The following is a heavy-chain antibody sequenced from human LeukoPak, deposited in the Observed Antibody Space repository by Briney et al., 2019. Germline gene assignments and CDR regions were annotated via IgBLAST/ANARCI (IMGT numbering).Heavy chain of an antibody. Sequence: PGGSLRLSCAASGFTFSSYAMHWVRQAPGKGLEWVAVISYDGSNKYYADSVKGRFTISRDNSKNTLYLQMNSLRAEDTAVYYCAREDYYDSSGFDYWGQGTLVTVSS. V-gene: IGHV3-30*01. CDR2: ISYDGSNK. D-gene: IGHD3-22*01. CDR1: GFTFSSYA. CDR3: AREDYYDSSGFDY. J-gene: IGHJ4*02.